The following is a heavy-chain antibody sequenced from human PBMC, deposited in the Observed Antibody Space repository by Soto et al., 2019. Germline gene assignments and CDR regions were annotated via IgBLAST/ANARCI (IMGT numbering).Heavy chain of an antibody. J-gene: IGHJ4*02. CDR2: IKHDGSEK. D-gene: IGHD3-22*01. CDR1: GFIFRNFW. V-gene: IGHV3-7*03. Sequence: VGSLRLSCAASGFIFRNFWMSWFRQTPVKGLEWVAIIKHDGSEKYYVDSVKGRFTISRDNAKNSLYLRMNSLRVADTAVYYCTRPYFNSSGPYFDYWGQGTLVTVSS. CDR3: TRPYFNSSGPYFDY.